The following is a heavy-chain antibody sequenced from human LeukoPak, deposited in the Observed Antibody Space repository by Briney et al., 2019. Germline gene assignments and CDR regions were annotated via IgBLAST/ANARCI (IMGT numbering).Heavy chain of an antibody. CDR3: ARAQSRGVHWVNY. D-gene: IGHD3-10*01. J-gene: IGHJ4*02. V-gene: IGHV3-7*04. CDR2: IKQDGSEK. Sequence: GGSLRLSCTASGFTFGDYAMSWVRQAPGKGLEWVANIKQDGSEKNSVDSVKGRFTISRDNAKNSLYLQMNSLKAEDTAVYYCARAQSRGVHWVNYWGQGTLVTVSS. CDR1: GFTFGDYA.